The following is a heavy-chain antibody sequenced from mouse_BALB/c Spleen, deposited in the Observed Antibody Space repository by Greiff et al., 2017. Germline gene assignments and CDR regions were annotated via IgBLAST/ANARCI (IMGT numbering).Heavy chain of an antibody. D-gene: IGHD1-1*01. V-gene: IGHV5-6-4*01. J-gene: IGHJ4*01. Sequence: EVMLVESGGGLVQPGGSRKLSCAASGFTFSSYTMSWVRQTPEKGLEWVANISSGGSYTYYPDSVKGRFTISRDNAKNTLYLQMSSLKSEDTAMYYCTRDYGTREKNYYMDYWGQGTTVTVSS. CDR1: GFTFSSYT. CDR3: TRDYGTREKNYYMDY. CDR2: ISSGGSYT.